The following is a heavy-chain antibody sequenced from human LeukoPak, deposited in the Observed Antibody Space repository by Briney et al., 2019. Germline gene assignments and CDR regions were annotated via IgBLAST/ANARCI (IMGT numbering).Heavy chain of an antibody. J-gene: IGHJ4*02. D-gene: IGHD3-3*01. V-gene: IGHV4-4*02. CDR3: AREGGFYRPLDY. CDR2: VHLDGRT. Sequence: SETLSLTCGVSGGSVINTDWWTWVRQPPGKGLEWIGEVHLDGRTNYNPSLESRLTMSVDVSENQVSLKLTSVTAADTAVYYCAREGGFYRPLDYSGQGTLVAVSS. CDR1: GGSVINTDW.